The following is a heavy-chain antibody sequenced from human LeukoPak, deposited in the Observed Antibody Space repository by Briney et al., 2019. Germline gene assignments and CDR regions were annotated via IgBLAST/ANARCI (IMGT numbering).Heavy chain of an antibody. CDR2: IYPGDSDT. V-gene: IGHV5-51*01. J-gene: IGHJ3*02. CDR1: GYSFTSYW. Sequence: GESLKISCKGSGYSFTSYWICWGGPLPGKGLEWMGIIYPGDSDTRYSPSFQGQVTISADKSISTAYLQWSSLKASDTAMYYCARRGGLISAAMTGRDAFDIWGQGTMVTVSS. D-gene: IGHD2-2*01. CDR3: ARRGGLISAAMTGRDAFDI.